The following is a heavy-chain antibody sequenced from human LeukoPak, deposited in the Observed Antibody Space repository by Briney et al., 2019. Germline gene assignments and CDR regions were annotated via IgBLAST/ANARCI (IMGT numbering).Heavy chain of an antibody. CDR3: VRVTEN. CDR2: INSDGSET. V-gene: IGHV3-74*01. CDR1: GCSFTNFY. Sequence: GGSLRLSCEASGCSFTNFYMQWVRQAPGEGRVWFSRINSDGSETTYADSVKGRFIISRDNGNQRLYLQMNSLRTEDTAVYCCVRVTENWGQGPLVSVSS. J-gene: IGHJ4*02.